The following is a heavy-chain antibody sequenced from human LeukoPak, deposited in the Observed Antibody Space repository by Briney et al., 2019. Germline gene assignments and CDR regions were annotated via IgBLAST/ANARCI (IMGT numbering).Heavy chain of an antibody. CDR3: AARDSGSYLTEGY. D-gene: IGHD1-26*01. J-gene: IGHJ4*02. Sequence: ASVKVSCKASGYTFTGYYMHWVRQAPGQGLEWMGWISAYNGNTNYAQKFQGRVTMTEDTTTDTAYMELSSLRSEDTAVYYCAARDSGSYLTEGYWGQGTLVTVSS. V-gene: IGHV1/OR15-2*02. CDR1: GYTFTGYY. CDR2: ISAYNGNT.